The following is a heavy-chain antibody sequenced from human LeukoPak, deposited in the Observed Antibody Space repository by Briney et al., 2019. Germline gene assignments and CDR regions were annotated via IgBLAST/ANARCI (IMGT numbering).Heavy chain of an antibody. D-gene: IGHD5-12*01. V-gene: IGHV1-18*01. CDR1: GYSFTNYG. CDR2: ISAYNANT. CDR3: ARDSEWLRLLTTPYSFDY. Sequence: ASVKVSCKASGYSFTNYGISWVRQAPGQGLEWMGWISAYNANTNYAQRFQGRVTMTTDTSTSTAYMELRSLRSDDTAVYYCARDSEWLRLLTTPYSFDYWGQGTLVTVSS. J-gene: IGHJ4*02.